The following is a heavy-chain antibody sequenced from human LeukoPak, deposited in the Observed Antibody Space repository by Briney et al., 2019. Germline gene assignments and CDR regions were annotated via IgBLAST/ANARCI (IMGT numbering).Heavy chain of an antibody. CDR3: ASEGQLVRQYIY. CDR1: GFTFSSYA. J-gene: IGHJ4*02. Sequence: GGSLRLSCAASGFTFSSYAMSWVRQAPGKGLEWVANINQDGSQTYYVDSVRGRFTISRDNAQNSLYLEMNTLRAEDTAVYYCASEGQLVRQYIYWGQGTLVTVSS. V-gene: IGHV3-7*01. D-gene: IGHD4-11*01. CDR2: INQDGSQT.